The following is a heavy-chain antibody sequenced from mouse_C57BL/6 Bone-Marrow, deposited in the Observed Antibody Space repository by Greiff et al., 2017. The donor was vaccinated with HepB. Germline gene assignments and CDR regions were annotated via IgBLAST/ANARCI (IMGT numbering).Heavy chain of an antibody. CDR1: GYTFTSYW. V-gene: IGHV1-55*01. D-gene: IGHD3-2*02. CDR2: IYPGSGST. J-gene: IGHJ4*01. CDR3: AREAQPCYAMDY. Sequence: QVQLKQSGAELVKPGASVKMSCKASGYTFTSYWITWVKQRPGQGLEWIGDIYPGSGSTNYNEKFKSKATLTVDTSSSTAYMQLSSLTSEDSAVYYCAREAQPCYAMDYWGQGTSVTVSS.